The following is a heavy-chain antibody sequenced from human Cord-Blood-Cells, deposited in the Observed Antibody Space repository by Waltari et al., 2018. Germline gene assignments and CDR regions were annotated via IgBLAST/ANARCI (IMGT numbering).Heavy chain of an antibody. D-gene: IGHD4-17*01. CDR2: INHSGST. CDR1: GGSFSGYY. Sequence: QVQLQQWGAGLLKPSETLSLTCAVYGGSFSGYYWSWIRQPPGKGLELIGEINHSGSTNYNPSLKSRVTISVDTSKNQFSLKLSSVTAADTAVYYCARVYYGGNYFDYWGQGTLVTVSS. V-gene: IGHV4-34*01. J-gene: IGHJ4*02. CDR3: ARVYYGGNYFDY.